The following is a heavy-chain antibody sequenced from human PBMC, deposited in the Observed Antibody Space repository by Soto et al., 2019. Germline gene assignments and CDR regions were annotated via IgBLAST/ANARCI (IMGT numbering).Heavy chain of an antibody. CDR1: GDSVSSNSAA. CDR2: TYYRSKWYN. CDR3: ARANLGSDRYILEPFDP. V-gene: IGHV6-1*01. J-gene: IGHJ5*02. D-gene: IGHD1-1*01. Sequence: SHTLSLTCAISGDSVSSNSAAWNWIRQSPSRGLEWLGRTYYRSKWYNDYAISVKGRITINPDTSKNQFSLQLTSVIPEDTAVYYCARANLGSDRYILEPFDPWGQGTLVTVSS.